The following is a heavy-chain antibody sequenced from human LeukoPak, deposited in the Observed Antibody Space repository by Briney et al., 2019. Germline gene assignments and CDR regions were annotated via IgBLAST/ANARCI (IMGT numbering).Heavy chain of an antibody. CDR2: IKQDGSEK. Sequence: GGALRLSCAAPGFTFSSYGRGWVPQAPGRGLEWVANIKQDGSEKYSVDSVKGRFTISRDNAKNSLYLQMNSLRAEDTAVYYCASVWNLVDYWGQGTLVTVSS. CDR3: ASVWNLVDY. J-gene: IGHJ4*02. V-gene: IGHV3-7*01. CDR1: GFTFSSYG. D-gene: IGHD1-1*01.